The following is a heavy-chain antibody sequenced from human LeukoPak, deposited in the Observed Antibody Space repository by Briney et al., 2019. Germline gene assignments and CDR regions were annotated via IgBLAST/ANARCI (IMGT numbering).Heavy chain of an antibody. CDR1: GFTFSSYW. CDR2: IKQDGSEK. J-gene: IGHJ4*02. Sequence: GGSLRLSCAASGFTFSSYWMSWVRQAPGKGLEWVANIKQDGSEKYYVDSVKGRFTISRDNAKNSLYLQMNSLRAEDTAVYYCARGYREYDYVWGSYRYESPLFDYWGQGTLVTVSS. V-gene: IGHV3-7*01. D-gene: IGHD3-16*02. CDR3: ARGYREYDYVWGSYRYESPLFDY.